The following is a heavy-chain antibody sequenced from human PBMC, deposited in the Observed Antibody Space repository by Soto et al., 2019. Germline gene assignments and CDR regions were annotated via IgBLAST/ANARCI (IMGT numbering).Heavy chain of an antibody. J-gene: IGHJ4*02. Sequence: SETLSLTCSVSGTSVSNYYWSWIRQPAGKGLEHIGRIYTSGSTSYNPSLKSRVTMSMDTSQTQIYLNLTSVTAADTAVYYCARGGIQLSYAFDYWGQGIQVTASS. CDR3: ARGGIQLSYAFDY. CDR1: GTSVSNYY. D-gene: IGHD5-18*01. V-gene: IGHV4-4*07. CDR2: IYTSGST.